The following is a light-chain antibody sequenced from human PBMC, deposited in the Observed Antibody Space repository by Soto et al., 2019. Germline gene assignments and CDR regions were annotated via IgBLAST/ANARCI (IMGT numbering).Light chain of an antibody. CDR3: NLYTNNSTYV. CDR1: SSDVGDYNR. Sequence: QSALTQPPSVSGSPGQSVTISCTGTSSDVGDYNRVSWCQQPPGTAPTLMIYEVSNRPSGVPDRFSGSKSGNTASLTISGLQAEDEADYYCNLYTNNSTYVFGTGTKLTVL. J-gene: IGLJ1*01. CDR2: EVS. V-gene: IGLV2-18*01.